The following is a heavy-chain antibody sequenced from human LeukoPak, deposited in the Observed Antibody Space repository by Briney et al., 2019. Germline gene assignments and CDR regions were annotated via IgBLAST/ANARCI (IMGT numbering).Heavy chain of an antibody. D-gene: IGHD2-15*01. CDR2: INYSGRT. CDR1: GGSISTYY. J-gene: IGHJ4*02. CDR3: ARVAYCSGGSCYPLFDY. Sequence: SETLSLTCTVSGGSISTYYWSWVRQPPGKGLEWIGYINYSGRTNANSSLKSRVAISVDTSKNQFSLRLSSVTAADTAVYYCARVAYCSGGSCYPLFDYWGQGTLVTVSS. V-gene: IGHV4-59*01.